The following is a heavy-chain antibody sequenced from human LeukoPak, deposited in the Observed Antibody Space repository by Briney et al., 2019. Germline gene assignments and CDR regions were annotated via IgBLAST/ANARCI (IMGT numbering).Heavy chain of an antibody. D-gene: IGHD6-19*01. V-gene: IGHV1-2*02. Sequence: GASVKVSCKASGYTFTCYYMHWVRQAPGQGLEWMGWINPNSGGTSYAQKFQGRVTMTRDTSISTAYMELSRLRSDDTAVYYCARVSRRQYSSGHTLDYWGQGTLVTVSS. J-gene: IGHJ4*02. CDR1: GYTFTCYY. CDR3: ARVSRRQYSSGHTLDY. CDR2: INPNSGGT.